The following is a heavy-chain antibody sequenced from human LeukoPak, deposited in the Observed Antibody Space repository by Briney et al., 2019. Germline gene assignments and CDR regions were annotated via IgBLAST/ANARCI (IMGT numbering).Heavy chain of an antibody. CDR1: GGTFCSYA. J-gene: IGHJ3*02. D-gene: IGHD4-17*01. CDR3: ARAGLALIYGDYEEGAFDI. Sequence: SVKVSCKASGGTFCSYAISWVRQAPGQGLEWMGGIIPIFGTANYAQKFQGRVTIAADESTSTAYMELSSLRSEDTAVYYCARAGLALIYGDYEEGAFDIWGQGTMVTVSS. V-gene: IGHV1-69*13. CDR2: IIPIFGTA.